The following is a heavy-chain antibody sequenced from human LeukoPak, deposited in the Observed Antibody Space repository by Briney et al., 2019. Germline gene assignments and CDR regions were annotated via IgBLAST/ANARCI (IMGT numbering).Heavy chain of an antibody. V-gene: IGHV3-30*02. CDR3: AKDSNSYSSSWDARMGVVDYYMDV. Sequence: PGGSLRLSCAASGFTFSSYGMHWVRQAPGKGLEWVAVIWYGGSNKYYADSVKGRFTISRDNSKYTLYLQMNSLRAEDTAVYYCAKDSNSYSSSWDARMGVVDYYMDVWGKGTTVTVSS. D-gene: IGHD6-13*01. CDR2: IWYGGSNK. J-gene: IGHJ6*03. CDR1: GFTFSSYG.